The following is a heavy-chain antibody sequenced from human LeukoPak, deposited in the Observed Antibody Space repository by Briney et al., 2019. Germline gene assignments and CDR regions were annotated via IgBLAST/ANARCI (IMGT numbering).Heavy chain of an antibody. CDR3: ARGRHSHDSSGYYPPLGMDV. CDR2: ISAYNSNT. CDR1: GYTFTSYG. V-gene: IGHV1-18*01. Sequence: ASVKVSCKASGYTFTSYGISWVRQAPGQGLEWMGWISAYNSNTNYAQKLQGRVTMTTDTSTSTAYMELRSLRSDDTAVYYCARGRHSHDSSGYYPPLGMDVWGQGTTVTASS. D-gene: IGHD3-22*01. J-gene: IGHJ6*02.